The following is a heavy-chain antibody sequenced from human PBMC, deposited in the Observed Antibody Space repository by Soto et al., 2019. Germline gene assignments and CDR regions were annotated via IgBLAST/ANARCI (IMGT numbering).Heavy chain of an antibody. V-gene: IGHV3-64*01. J-gene: IGHJ6*02. CDR3: AKCGQNSSSWYGGYYYYGMDV. CDR1: GFTFSSYA. D-gene: IGHD6-13*01. CDR2: ISSNGGST. Sequence: GGSLRLSCAASGFTFSSYAMHWVRQAPGKGLEYVSAISSNGGSTYYANSVKGRFTISRDNSKNTLYLQMNSLRAEDTAVYYCAKCGQNSSSWYGGYYYYGMDVWGQGTTVTVSS.